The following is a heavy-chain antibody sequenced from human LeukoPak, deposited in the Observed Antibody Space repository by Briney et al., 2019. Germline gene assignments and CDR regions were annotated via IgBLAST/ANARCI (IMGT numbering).Heavy chain of an antibody. V-gene: IGHV1-2*02. CDR1: GYTFTGNY. CDR2: INPKSGDT. D-gene: IGHD3-3*01. Sequence: ASVKVSCKASGYTFTGNYMHWVRQAPGQGLGWMGWINPKSGDTNYAQKFQGRVTMTRDTSIGTAYMELSRLRSDDTAVYYCAKDGVVTILISYLYYNAMDVWGQGTTVTVSS. CDR3: AKDGVVTILISYLYYNAMDV. J-gene: IGHJ6*02.